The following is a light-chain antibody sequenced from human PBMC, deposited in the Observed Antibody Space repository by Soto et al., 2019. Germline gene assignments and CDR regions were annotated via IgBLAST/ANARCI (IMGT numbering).Light chain of an antibody. CDR1: QSVSSY. Sequence: EIVLTQSPATLSLSPGERATLSCRASQSVSSYLACYQQKPGQPPRLVIYDASNRATGIPARFSGSGSGTDFTLTISSLEPEDFAVYNCQQRSNWPLNFGGGNKVEIK. CDR3: QQRSNWPLN. CDR2: DAS. J-gene: IGKJ4*01. V-gene: IGKV3-11*01.